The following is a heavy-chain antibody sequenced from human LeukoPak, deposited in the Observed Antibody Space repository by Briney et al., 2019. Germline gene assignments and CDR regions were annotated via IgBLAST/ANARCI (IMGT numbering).Heavy chain of an antibody. CDR2: IWYDGSNK. Sequence: GGSLRPSCAASGFTFSSYGMHWVRQAPGKGLEWVAVIWYDGSNKYYADSVKGRFTISRDNSKDTLYLQMNSLRAEDTAVYYCARDIGGCYDYWGQGTLVTVSS. CDR1: GFTFSSYG. D-gene: IGHD3-10*01. CDR3: ARDIGGCYDY. V-gene: IGHV3-33*01. J-gene: IGHJ4*03.